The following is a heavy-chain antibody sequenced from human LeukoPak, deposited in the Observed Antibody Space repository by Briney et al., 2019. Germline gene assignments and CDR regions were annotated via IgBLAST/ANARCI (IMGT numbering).Heavy chain of an antibody. CDR1: GFTFDDYA. Sequence: PGGSLRLSCAASGFTFDDYAMHWVRQAPGKGLEWVAVILYDGSNKYYADSVKGRFTISRDTSKNTLYLQMNSLRAEDTAVYYCASWPGGWYGEDSWGQGTLVTVSS. CDR2: ILYDGSNK. J-gene: IGHJ4*02. V-gene: IGHV3-30*03. D-gene: IGHD6-19*01. CDR3: ASWPGGWYGEDS.